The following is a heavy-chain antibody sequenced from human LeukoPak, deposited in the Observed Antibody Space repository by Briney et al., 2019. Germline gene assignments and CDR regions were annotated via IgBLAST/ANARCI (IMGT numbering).Heavy chain of an antibody. D-gene: IGHD4/OR15-4a*01. Sequence: GGSLRLSCATSGFTFSNYWMSWVRQAPGKGLEWVGFIRSKAYGGTTEYAASVKGRFTTSRDDSKSIAYLQMNSLKTEDTAVYYCTRDKVPDYYYYGMDVWGQGTTVTVSS. CDR3: TRDKVPDYYYYGMDV. CDR2: IRSKAYGGTT. CDR1: GFTFSNYW. V-gene: IGHV3-49*04. J-gene: IGHJ6*02.